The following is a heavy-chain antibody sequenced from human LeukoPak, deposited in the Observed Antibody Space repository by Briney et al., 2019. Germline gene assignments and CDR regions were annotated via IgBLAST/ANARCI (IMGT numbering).Heavy chain of an antibody. CDR2: ISGSGGSA. CDR3: AKPDFYDSSGYYPHFDH. V-gene: IGHV3-23*01. CDR1: GFTFSSYA. J-gene: IGHJ4*02. Sequence: PGGSLRLSCAASGFTFSSYAMSWVRQAPGKGLEWVPPISGSGGSAYYADYVKGRFTIPRDNSKNTLYLQMNSLRVEDTAVYHCAKPDFYDSSGYYPHFDHWGQGTLVTVSS. D-gene: IGHD3-22*01.